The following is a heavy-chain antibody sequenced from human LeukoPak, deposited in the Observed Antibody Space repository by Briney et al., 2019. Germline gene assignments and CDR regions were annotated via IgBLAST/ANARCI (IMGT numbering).Heavy chain of an antibody. CDR1: GYTFTSYD. Sequence: ASVKVSCKASGYTFTSYDINWVRQATGQGLEWMGWMNPNNGNTDYAQKLQGRVTMTTDTSTSTAYMELRSLRSDDTAVYYCARDTGSAFDIWGQGTMVTVSS. CDR3: ARDTGSAFDI. CDR2: MNPNNGNT. J-gene: IGHJ3*02. V-gene: IGHV1-18*01. D-gene: IGHD2-15*01.